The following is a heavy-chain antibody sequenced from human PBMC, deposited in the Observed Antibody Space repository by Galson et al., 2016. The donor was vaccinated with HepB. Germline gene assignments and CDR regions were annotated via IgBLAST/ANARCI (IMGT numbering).Heavy chain of an antibody. CDR1: GASFSGYY. J-gene: IGHJ6*02. D-gene: IGHD1-26*01. V-gene: IGHV4-34*01. CDR2: INESGST. Sequence: ETLSLTCDVYGASFSGYYWTWIRQPPGKGLEWIGEINESGSTNYIPSLKSRVTISLDTSKNQFPLNLISVTAADTAVYYCARSMGRYLYYAMDVWGQGTTVTVSS. CDR3: ARSMGRYLYYAMDV.